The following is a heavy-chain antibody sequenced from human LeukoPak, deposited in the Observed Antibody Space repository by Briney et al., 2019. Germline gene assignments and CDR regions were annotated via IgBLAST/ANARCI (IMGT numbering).Heavy chain of an antibody. CDR2: INPNSGGT. CDR1: GYTFTGYY. CDR3: ARARDRQQLVPFDY. D-gene: IGHD6-13*01. Sequence: ASVKVSCKASGYTFTGYYMHWVRQAPGQGLEGMGWINPNSGGTNYAQKFQGRVTMTRDTSISTAYMELSRLRSDDTAVYYCARARDRQQLVPFDYWGQGTLVTVSS. J-gene: IGHJ4*02. V-gene: IGHV1-2*02.